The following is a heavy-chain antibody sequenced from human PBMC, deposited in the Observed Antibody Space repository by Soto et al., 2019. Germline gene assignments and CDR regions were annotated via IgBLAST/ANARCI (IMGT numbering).Heavy chain of an antibody. Sequence: EVQLVESGGGLVKPGGSLRLSCAASGFTFNTYAMNWVRQSPGKGLEWVSSITTSSAYIDYADSLKGRITISRDNAKNSLFLQMKSLRAEDTAGYYCVRSGTARLLRHSWFDTWGQGTLVTVSS. V-gene: IGHV3-21*01. CDR1: GFTFNTYA. CDR3: VRSGTARLLRHSWFDT. CDR2: ITTSSAYI. D-gene: IGHD2-21*01. J-gene: IGHJ5*02.